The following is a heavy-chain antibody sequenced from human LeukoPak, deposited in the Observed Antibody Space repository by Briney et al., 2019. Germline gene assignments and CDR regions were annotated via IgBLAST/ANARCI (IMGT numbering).Heavy chain of an antibody. D-gene: IGHD3-22*01. Sequence: SETLSLTCTVSGGSISSYYWSWIRQPPGKGLEWIGYIYYSGSTNYNPSLKSRVTISVDTSKNQSSLKLSSVTAADTAVYYCARVRYYYDSSGYPKGTAFDIWGQGTMATVSS. V-gene: IGHV4-59*01. J-gene: IGHJ3*02. CDR2: IYYSGST. CDR3: ARVRYYYDSSGYPKGTAFDI. CDR1: GGSISSYY.